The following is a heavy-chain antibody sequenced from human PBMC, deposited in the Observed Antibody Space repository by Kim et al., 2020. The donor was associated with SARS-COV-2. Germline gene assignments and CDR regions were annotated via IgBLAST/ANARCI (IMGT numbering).Heavy chain of an antibody. CDR2: INTNTGNT. CDR1: GYIFTSIY. J-gene: IGHJ2*01. V-gene: IGHV7-4-1*02. Sequence: ASVKVSCKASGYIFTSIYMHWVRQAPGQGLEWMGRINTNTGNTRYAQGFTGRVVLSVDTSASTAYLQISSLRTEDTAVYYCASGYSTRYFDLWGRGTLVT. D-gene: IGHD5-12*01. CDR3: ASGYSTRYFDL.